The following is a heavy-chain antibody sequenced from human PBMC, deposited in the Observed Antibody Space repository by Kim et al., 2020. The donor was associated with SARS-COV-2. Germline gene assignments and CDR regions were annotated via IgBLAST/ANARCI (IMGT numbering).Heavy chain of an antibody. J-gene: IGHJ4*02. CDR2: VHYTGTT. D-gene: IGHD3-3*01. Sequence: SETLSLTCTVSGGSISSSGYYWDGIRQPPGKGLEWIGSVHYTGTTYNNSPLKSRATIFVDTSKNQSLLQLSSVTAADTAVYYCARHFRGTSIRFLGLFQLDYWGQGTLVTVSS. CDR1: GGSISSSGYY. V-gene: IGHV4-39*01. CDR3: ARHFRGTSIRFLGLFQLDY.